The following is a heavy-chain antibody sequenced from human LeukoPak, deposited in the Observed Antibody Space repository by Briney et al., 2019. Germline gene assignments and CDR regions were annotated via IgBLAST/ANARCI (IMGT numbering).Heavy chain of an antibody. CDR1: GFTFSSYA. CDR2: ISGSGGST. J-gene: IGHJ3*02. V-gene: IGHV3-23*01. Sequence: GGYLRLYCAASGFTFSSYAMSWVRQAPGKGLEWVSTISGSGGSTYYADSVKGRFTISRYNSKNTLYLQMNSLRAEDTAVYYCAKVRSYDAFDIWGQGTMVTVSS. CDR3: AKVRSYDAFDI.